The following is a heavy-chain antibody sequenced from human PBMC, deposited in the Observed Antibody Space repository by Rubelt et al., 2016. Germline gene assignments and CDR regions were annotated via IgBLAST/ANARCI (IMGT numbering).Heavy chain of an antibody. D-gene: IGHD2-15*01. CDR2: IYANGNT. J-gene: IGHJ2*01. CDR3: SKDGGRSRGRWYFDL. V-gene: IGHV3-23*04. Sequence: EVQLVESGGGLVQPGGSLRLSCAASGFTFDTYAMSWVRQAPGKGLEWVSSIYANGNTHYADSMKGRFTISRDNSKNTLYLQINGRRAEDTAVNYCSKDGGRSRGRWYFDLWGRGTLVTVSS. CDR1: GFTFDTYA.